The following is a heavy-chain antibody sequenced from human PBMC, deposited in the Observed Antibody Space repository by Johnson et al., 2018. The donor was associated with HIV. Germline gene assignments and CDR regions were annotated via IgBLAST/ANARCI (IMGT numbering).Heavy chain of an antibody. CDR2: ISYDGSNQ. CDR3: ARSQPEEYSSSSDAFDI. J-gene: IGHJ3*02. Sequence: QVQLVESGGGVVQPGRSLRLSCAASGFTFSSYGMHWVRQAPGKGLEWVAIISYDGSNQYYADSVKGRFTISRDNSKNTVFLQMNSLRPEDTAMYYCARSQPEEYSSSSDAFDIWGQGTIVTVSS. D-gene: IGHD6-6*01. V-gene: IGHV3-30*03. CDR1: GFTFSSYG.